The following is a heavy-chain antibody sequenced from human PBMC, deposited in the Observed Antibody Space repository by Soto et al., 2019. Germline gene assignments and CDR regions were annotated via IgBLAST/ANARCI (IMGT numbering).Heavy chain of an antibody. J-gene: IGHJ4*02. CDR1: GFTFSHYA. CDR2: ISYDGSNE. D-gene: IGHD1-26*01. V-gene: IGHV3-30*18. Sequence: QVQLVESGGGVVQPGRSLRLSCAASGFTFSHYAMHWVRQAPGKGLEWVALISYDGSNEYYADSVKGRFTISRDNSKNTLYLQMNSLRTEDTAVYYCAKDGSHNFDYWGQGTLVTVSS. CDR3: AKDGSHNFDY.